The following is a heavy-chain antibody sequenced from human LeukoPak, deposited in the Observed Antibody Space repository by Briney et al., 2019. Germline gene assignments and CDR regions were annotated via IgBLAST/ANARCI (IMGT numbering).Heavy chain of an antibody. CDR2: SSYSGSS. J-gene: IGHJ4*02. CDR3: AREAGNTQYFDY. D-gene: IGHD1-1*01. V-gene: IGHV4-59*12. CDR1: GGSIGTNY. Sequence: SETLSLTCSVSGGSIGTNYWSWIRQVPGKGLEWIGYSSYSGSSNYNPSLKSRVTISVDTSKNQFSLKLSSVTAADTAMYYCAREAGNTQYFDYWGQGTLVTVSS.